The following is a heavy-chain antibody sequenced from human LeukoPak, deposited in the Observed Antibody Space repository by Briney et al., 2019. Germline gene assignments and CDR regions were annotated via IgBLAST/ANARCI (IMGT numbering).Heavy chain of an antibody. CDR1: GYSFTSYW. J-gene: IGHJ4*02. CDR2: IYPGDSDT. CDR3: ALQWIAAAGTLDY. V-gene: IGHV5-51*01. Sequence: GESLKISCKGSGYSFTSYWTGWVRQMPGKGLEWMGIIYPGDSDTRYSPSFQGQVTIPADKSISTAYLQWSSLKASDTAMYYCALQWIAAAGTLDYWGQGTLVTVSS. D-gene: IGHD6-13*01.